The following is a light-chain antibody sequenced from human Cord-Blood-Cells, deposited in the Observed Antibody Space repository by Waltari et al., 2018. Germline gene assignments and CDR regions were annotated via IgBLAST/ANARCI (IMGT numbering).Light chain of an antibody. Sequence: SSELTQDPAVSVALGPTVRITCQGDTLRSYYASWYKQEPGQAPVLVIYGKNNRPSGIPDRFSGSSSGNTASLTITGAQAEDEADYYCNSRDSSGVVFGGGTKLTVL. V-gene: IGLV3-19*01. CDR1: TLRSYY. CDR2: GKN. CDR3: NSRDSSGVV. J-gene: IGLJ2*01.